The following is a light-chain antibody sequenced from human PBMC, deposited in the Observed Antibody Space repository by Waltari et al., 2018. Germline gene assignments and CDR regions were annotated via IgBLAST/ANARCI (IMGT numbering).Light chain of an antibody. CDR2: EDT. Sequence: SYELTQPPSVSVSPGQTARITCSGHELPRKYAYWYQQKSGPAPRLGIYEDTKRPSGIPARFSGASSGTVATLTITGAQVDDEADYYCYSSDTTGLRVFGGGTTVVVL. CDR1: ELPRKY. V-gene: IGLV3-10*01. CDR3: YSSDTTGLRV. J-gene: IGLJ1*01.